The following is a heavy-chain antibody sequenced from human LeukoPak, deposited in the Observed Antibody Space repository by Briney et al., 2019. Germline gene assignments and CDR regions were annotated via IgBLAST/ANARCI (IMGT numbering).Heavy chain of an antibody. CDR3: AKRVWTDYTITHFDY. V-gene: IGHV3-23*01. CDR2: ITASGGST. CDR1: GFTFSSYT. Sequence: GGSLRLSCAASGFTFSSYTMTWVRQAPGKGLEWVSSITASGGSTYYADSVKGRFTISRDNSKNTLYLQMNSLRAEDTAVYYCAKRVWTDYTITHFDYWGQGTLVTVPS. J-gene: IGHJ4*02. D-gene: IGHD3/OR15-3a*01.